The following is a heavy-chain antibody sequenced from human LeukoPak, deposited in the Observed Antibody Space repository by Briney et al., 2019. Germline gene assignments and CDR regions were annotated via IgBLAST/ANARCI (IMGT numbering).Heavy chain of an antibody. CDR1: GFTFSSYS. CDR2: ISSSSSYI. V-gene: IGHV3-21*01. CDR3: ARGGYSTIYYFDY. Sequence: GGSLRLSCAASGFTFSSYSMNWVRQAPGKGLEWVSSISSSSSYIYYADSVKGRFTISRDNAKNSLYLQMNSLRAEDTAVYYCARGGYSTIYYFDYWGQGTLVTVPS. J-gene: IGHJ4*02. D-gene: IGHD3-22*01.